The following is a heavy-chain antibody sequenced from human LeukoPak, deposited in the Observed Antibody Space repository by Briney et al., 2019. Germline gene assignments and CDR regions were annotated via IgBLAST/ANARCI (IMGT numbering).Heavy chain of an antibody. CDR2: FYTSGST. J-gene: IGHJ5*02. Sequence: SETLSLTCTVSGDSISNYYWSWIRQPAGKGLEWIGRFYTSGSTNYNPSLKSRATMSVDTSKNQFSLNLSSVTAADTAIYYCARHVRWFDPWGQGTLVTVSS. V-gene: IGHV4-4*07. CDR1: GDSISNYY. CDR3: ARHVRWFDP.